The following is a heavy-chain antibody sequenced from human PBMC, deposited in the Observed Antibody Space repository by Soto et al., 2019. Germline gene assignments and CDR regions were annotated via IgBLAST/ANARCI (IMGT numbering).Heavy chain of an antibody. V-gene: IGHV3-23*01. CDR2: INTAGTT. J-gene: IGHJ4*02. D-gene: IGHD6-13*01. CDR3: AKDWYEDS. CDR1: GFTFTTYA. Sequence: EVQLLESGGGLVQPGGSLRLSCAASGFTFTTYAMTWVRQAPGKGLEWLSAINTAGTTYYADSVKGRFTISRDNAKNTLYLQMNGLRVEDPAVYYCAKDWYEDSWGQGTLVTVSS.